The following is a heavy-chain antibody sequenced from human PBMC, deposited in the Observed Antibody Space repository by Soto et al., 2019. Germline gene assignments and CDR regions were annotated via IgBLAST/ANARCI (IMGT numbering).Heavy chain of an antibody. V-gene: IGHV4-31*02. CDR3: ALALGPTTGLDY. J-gene: IGHJ4*02. CDR2: IFNSGNT. Sequence: QVQLQESGPGLVKPSQTLSLTCSVSGASTVSHYHWTWIRQPPGKCLGWMGYIFNSGNTFYNPSLTSRLSISMDTSGNHFSLELRSVTAADTAVYYCALALGPTTGLDYWGQGTLVTVSS. CDR1: GASTVSHYH. D-gene: IGHD1-26*01.